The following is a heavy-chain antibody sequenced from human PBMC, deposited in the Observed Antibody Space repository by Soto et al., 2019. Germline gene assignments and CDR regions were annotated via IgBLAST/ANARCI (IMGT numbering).Heavy chain of an antibody. CDR1: GFSFRSFA. CDR2: IDKSGGGT. V-gene: IGHV3-23*05. CDR3: GKEPEVPGRGLDY. Sequence: EVQLLESGGGLVQPGGSLRLSCAASGFSFRSFAMAWVHQSPGKGLEWVSTIDKSGGGTFYADSVKGRFTIPRDNSRSTLFLEMNSLRAEDTAIYYCGKEPEVPGRGLDYWGQGTQVTVS. D-gene: IGHD2-21*02. J-gene: IGHJ4*02.